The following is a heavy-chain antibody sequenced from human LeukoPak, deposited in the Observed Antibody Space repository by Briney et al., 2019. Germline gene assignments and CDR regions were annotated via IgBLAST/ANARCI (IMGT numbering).Heavy chain of an antibody. CDR1: GGSISSGGYY. D-gene: IGHD6-13*01. CDR2: IYHSGST. V-gene: IGHV4-30-2*01. CDR3: AREVEGIAAALFWFDP. J-gene: IGHJ5*02. Sequence: PSETLSLTCTVSGGSISSGGYYWSWIRQPPGKGLEWIGYIYHSGSTYYNPSLKSRVTISVDRSKNQFSLKLSPVTAADTAVYYCAREVEGIAAALFWFDPWGQGTLVTVSS.